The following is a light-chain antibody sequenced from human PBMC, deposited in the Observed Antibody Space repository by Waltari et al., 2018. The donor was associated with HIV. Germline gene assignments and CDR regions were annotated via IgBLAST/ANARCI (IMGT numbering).Light chain of an antibody. CDR1: NSNLGNHY. V-gene: IGLV1-51*01. Sequence: QSVLTQPPSVSAAPGQRVTISCSGSNSNLGNHYVSWYQQFPGTAPKLLLFDDNKRPSGIPDRFAGSRSDTSATLVISGLQTGDEATYYCGGWDASLGVLFGVGTELAV. CDR3: GGWDASLGVL. J-gene: IGLJ3*02. CDR2: DDN.